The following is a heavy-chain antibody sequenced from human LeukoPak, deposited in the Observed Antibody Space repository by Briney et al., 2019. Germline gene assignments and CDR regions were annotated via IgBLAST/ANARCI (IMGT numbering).Heavy chain of an antibody. J-gene: IGHJ4*02. CDR3: ARDAKYYYGSRTYFFFEY. D-gene: IGHD3-10*01. CDR1: GGSFSTYY. V-gene: IGHV4-4*07. Sequence: SETLSLTCTVSGGSFSTYYWSWIRQPAGKGLEWIGHIYTSGTTNYNPSLKSRVTMSINTSKNQFSLTLSSVTAADTAIYYCARDAKYYYGSRTYFFFEYWGQGTLLTVSS. CDR2: IYTSGTT.